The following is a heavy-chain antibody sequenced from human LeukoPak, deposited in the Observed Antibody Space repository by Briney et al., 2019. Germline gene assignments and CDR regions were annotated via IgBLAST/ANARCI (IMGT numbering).Heavy chain of an antibody. V-gene: IGHV4-4*07. J-gene: IGHJ6*03. CDR1: GGSISSYY. CDR3: AGGGATTLFDYYYYMDV. CDR2: IYTSGST. Sequence: SETLSFTCTVSGGSISSYYWSWIRQPAGKGLEWIGRIYTSGSTNYNPSLKSRVTMSVDTSKNQFSLKLSSVTAADTAVYYCAGGGATTLFDYYYYMDVWGKGTTVTVSS. D-gene: IGHD1-26*01.